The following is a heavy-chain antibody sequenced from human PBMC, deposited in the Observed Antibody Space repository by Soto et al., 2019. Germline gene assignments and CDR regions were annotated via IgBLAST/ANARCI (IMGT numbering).Heavy chain of an antibody. CDR2: ISGSGGST. V-gene: IGHV3-23*01. Sequence: GGSLRLSCAASGFTFSSYAMSWVRQAPGKGLEWVSAISGSGGSTYYADSVKGRFTISRDNSKNTLYLQMNSLRAEDTAVYYCAKDLSIVVVVAATRGRDAFDIWGQGTMVTVS. CDR3: AKDLSIVVVVAATRGRDAFDI. J-gene: IGHJ3*02. CDR1: GFTFSSYA. D-gene: IGHD2-15*01.